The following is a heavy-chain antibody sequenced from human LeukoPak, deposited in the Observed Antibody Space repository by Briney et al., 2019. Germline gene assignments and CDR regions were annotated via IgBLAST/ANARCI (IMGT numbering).Heavy chain of an antibody. CDR1: GYSPTSYW. Sequence: GESLKISCKGSGYSPTSYWIAWARQMPGKGLEWMGIIYPGDSDTRYSPSFQGQVTISADKSINTAYLQWSSLKASDTAMYYCARRAYYESSGYYLFDYWGQGTMVTVSS. CDR2: IYPGDSDT. D-gene: IGHD3-22*01. CDR3: ARRAYYESSGYYLFDY. J-gene: IGHJ4*02. V-gene: IGHV5-51*01.